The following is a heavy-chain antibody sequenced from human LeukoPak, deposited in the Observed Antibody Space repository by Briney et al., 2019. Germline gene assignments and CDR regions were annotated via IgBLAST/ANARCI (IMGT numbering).Heavy chain of an antibody. V-gene: IGHV3-48*01. J-gene: IGHJ4*02. D-gene: IGHD4-23*01. CDR1: GFTFSSYS. CDR2: ISFSSATI. CDR3: ARETTVVTPGAFDY. Sequence: GGSLRLSCEASGFTFSSYSMNWVRQAPGKGLEWVSYISFSSATIHYADSVKGRFTISRDNAKNSLYLQMNSLRAEDTAVYYCARETTVVTPGAFDYWGQGTLVTVSP.